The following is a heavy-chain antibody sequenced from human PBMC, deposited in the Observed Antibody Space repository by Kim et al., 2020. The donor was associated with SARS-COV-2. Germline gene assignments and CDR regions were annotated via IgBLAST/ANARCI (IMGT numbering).Heavy chain of an antibody. CDR2: IGTAGDT. J-gene: IGHJ6*03. D-gene: IGHD3-10*01. V-gene: IGHV3-13*01. Sequence: GGSLRLSCAASGFTFSSYDMHWVRQATGKGLEWVSAIGTAGDTYYPGSVKGRFTISRENAKNSLYLQMNSLRAGDTAVYCCARAGYYYGSGSYYNYYYIDVWGKGTTVTVSS. CDR1: GFTFSSYD. CDR3: ARAGYYYGSGSYYNYYYIDV.